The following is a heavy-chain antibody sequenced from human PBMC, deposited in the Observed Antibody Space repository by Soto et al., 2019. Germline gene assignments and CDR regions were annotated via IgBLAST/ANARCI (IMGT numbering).Heavy chain of an antibody. CDR1: GYTCTSYD. Sequence: ASVKVSCEASGYTCTSYDINWVRQATGQGIEWMGWMNHNSGNPGYAQKLQGTVTMTRNPSISTAYMELSSLRSEDTAVYYSARGVVVAANYYYGMDVWGQGTTVTV. J-gene: IGHJ6*02. V-gene: IGHV1-8*01. CDR3: ARGVVVAANYYYGMDV. CDR2: MNHNSGNP. D-gene: IGHD2-15*01.